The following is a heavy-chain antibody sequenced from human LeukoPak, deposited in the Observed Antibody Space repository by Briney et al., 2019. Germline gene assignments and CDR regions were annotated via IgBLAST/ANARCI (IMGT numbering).Heavy chain of an antibody. J-gene: IGHJ4*02. Sequence: GGSLRLSCAASGFTFSSYAMSWVRQAPGKGLVWVSAIGSSGASTFYADSVKGRFTISRDNSKNTLYLQMNSLRPEDTAVYYCARDSGPLGIAAAGFGYWGQGTLVTVSS. CDR2: IGSSGAST. D-gene: IGHD6-13*01. CDR1: GFTFSSYA. CDR3: ARDSGPLGIAAAGFGY. V-gene: IGHV3-23*01.